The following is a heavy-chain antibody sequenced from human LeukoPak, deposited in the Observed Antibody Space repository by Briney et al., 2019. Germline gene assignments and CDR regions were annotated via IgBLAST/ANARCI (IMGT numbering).Heavy chain of an antibody. V-gene: IGHV1-69*13. J-gene: IGHJ5*02. CDR2: IIPIFGTA. D-gene: IGHD2-15*01. Sequence: SVMVSCKASGGTFSSYAISWVRQAPGQGLEWMGGIIPIFGTANYAQKFQGRVTITADESTSTAYMELSSLRSEDTAVYYCARGPVVVAAPQPWFDPWGQGTLVTVSS. CDR3: ARGPVVVAAPQPWFDP. CDR1: GGTFSSYA.